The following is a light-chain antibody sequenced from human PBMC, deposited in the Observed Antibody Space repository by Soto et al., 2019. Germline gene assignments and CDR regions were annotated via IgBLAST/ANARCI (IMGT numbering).Light chain of an antibody. J-gene: IGLJ3*02. CDR1: SSNIGNNY. CDR3: ASWDDSLSGPV. CDR2: SNN. Sequence: QAVVTQPPSASAPPGQRVTISCSGSSSNIGNNYLYWYQHLPGTAPKLLIYSNNQRPSGVPDRFSGSKSGTAASLAIRGLRSEDEADYYCASWDDSLSGPVFGGGTQLTVL. V-gene: IGLV1-47*02.